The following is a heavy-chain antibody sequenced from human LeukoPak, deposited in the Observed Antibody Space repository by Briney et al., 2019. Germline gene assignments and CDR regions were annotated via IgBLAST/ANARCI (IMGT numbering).Heavy chain of an antibody. CDR1: GFTFSSYG. CDR2: IRYDGSNK. J-gene: IGHJ6*03. D-gene: IGHD3-10*01. CDR3: AKQLVRGVPDYYYYMDV. Sequence: GGSLRLSCAASGFTFSSYGMHWVRQAPGKGLEWVAFIRYDGSNKYYADSVKGRFTISRDNSKNTLYLQMNSLRAEDTAVYYCAKQLVRGVPDYYYYMDVWGKGTTVTISS. V-gene: IGHV3-30*02.